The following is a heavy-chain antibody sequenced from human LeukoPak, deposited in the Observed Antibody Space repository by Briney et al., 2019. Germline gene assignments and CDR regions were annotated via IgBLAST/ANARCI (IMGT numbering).Heavy chain of an antibody. Sequence: SETLSLTCTVSGGSISSGRYYWGWIRQPPGKGLEWIGSMYYSGSTYYNPSLKSRLTISVDTSKNQFSLKLSSVTAADTAVYYCASQTDYYFDYWGQGILVTVSS. CDR2: MYYSGST. CDR1: GGSISSGRYY. J-gene: IGHJ4*02. V-gene: IGHV4-39*01. CDR3: ASQTDYYFDY. D-gene: IGHD2-21*02.